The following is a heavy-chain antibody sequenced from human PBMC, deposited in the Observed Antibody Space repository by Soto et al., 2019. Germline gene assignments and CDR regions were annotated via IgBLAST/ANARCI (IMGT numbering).Heavy chain of an antibody. Sequence: GESLKISCKGSGYSFTSYWISWVRQMPEKGLEWMGRIDPSDSYTNYSPSFQGHVTISADKSISTAYLQWSSLKASDTAMYYCARDDPRYCSSTSCKLGFDPWGQGTLVTVSS. D-gene: IGHD2-2*01. CDR3: ARDDPRYCSSTSCKLGFDP. V-gene: IGHV5-10-1*01. J-gene: IGHJ5*02. CDR1: GYSFTSYW. CDR2: IDPSDSYT.